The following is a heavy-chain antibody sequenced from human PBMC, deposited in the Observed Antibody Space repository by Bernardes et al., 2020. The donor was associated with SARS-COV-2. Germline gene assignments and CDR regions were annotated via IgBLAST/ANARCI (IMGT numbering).Heavy chain of an antibody. D-gene: IGHD2-2*01. Sequence: ASVKVSCKVSGYTLTKLYMHWVRQAPGKGLEWMGGFDPEDGETVYAQKFQGRVTMTEDTSTDTAYLHLRSLRSEDTAVYYCATARGDFLLEPPAMAPTSRYYFYYLDVWGQGTTVTVSS. CDR3: ATARGDFLLEPPAMAPTSRYYFYYLDV. J-gene: IGHJ6*02. CDR1: GYTLTKLY. CDR2: FDPEDGET. V-gene: IGHV1-24*01.